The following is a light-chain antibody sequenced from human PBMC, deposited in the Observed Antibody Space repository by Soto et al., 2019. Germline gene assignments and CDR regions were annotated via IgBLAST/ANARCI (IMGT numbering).Light chain of an antibody. J-gene: IGKJ1*01. CDR3: LQYNTWLWT. Sequence: EVVMTQSPATLSVSPGERVTLSCRASQSINAHLAWYQQKPGQAPRLLIHGGSTRATGIPARFSGSGFGTDFSLSNSSLQSEDVALYYCLQYNTWLWTFSQGTKVEI. CDR1: QSINAH. CDR2: GGS. V-gene: IGKV3-15*01.